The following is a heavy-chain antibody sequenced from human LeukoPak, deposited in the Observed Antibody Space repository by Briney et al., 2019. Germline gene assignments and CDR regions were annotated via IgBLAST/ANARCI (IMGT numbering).Heavy chain of an antibody. CDR3: AKVLFGVVYGMDV. CDR2: ISGSGGST. V-gene: IGHV3-23*01. CDR1: GFTFSSYA. J-gene: IGHJ6*02. Sequence: PGGSLRLSCAASGFTFSSYAMSWVRQAPGKGLEWVSAISGSGGSTYYADSVKGRFTISRDNSENTLYLQMNSLRAEDTAVYYCAKVLFGVVYGMDVWGQGTTVTVSS. D-gene: IGHD3-3*01.